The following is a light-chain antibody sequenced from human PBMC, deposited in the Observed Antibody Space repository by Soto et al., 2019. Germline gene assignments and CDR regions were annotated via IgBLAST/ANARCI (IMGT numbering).Light chain of an antibody. CDR2: KAS. Sequence: DIKMTQSPSTLSASVGDRVTITCRASQSINSWLAWYQQKPGRAPKLLIYKASSLESGVPSRFSGSGSGTDFTLTISSLQPDDFATYYCQQYHGYPRTFVQGTKVEIK. V-gene: IGKV1-5*03. CDR3: QQYHGYPRT. CDR1: QSINSW. J-gene: IGKJ1*01.